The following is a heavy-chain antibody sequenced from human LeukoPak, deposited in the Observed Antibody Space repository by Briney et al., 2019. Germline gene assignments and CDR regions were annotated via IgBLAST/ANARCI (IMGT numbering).Heavy chain of an antibody. Sequence: GGSLRLSCAASGFTFSSFAMTWVRRAPGKGLEWVSSIPGSHGRTYNTDSVKGRFTISRDNSQNTLYMQMNSLTAEDTPVYYCTKDPNGEYVGALDPWGEGTLVAVSS. CDR3: TKDPNGEYVGALDP. CDR1: GFTFSSFA. V-gene: IGHV3-23*01. J-gene: IGHJ5*02. CDR2: IPGSHGRT. D-gene: IGHD4-17*01.